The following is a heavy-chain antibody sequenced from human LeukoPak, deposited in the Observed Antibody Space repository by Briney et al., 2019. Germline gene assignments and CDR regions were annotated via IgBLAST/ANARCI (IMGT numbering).Heavy chain of an antibody. D-gene: IGHD4-17*01. CDR3: ASLVYGDYDAWFDY. V-gene: IGHV1-69*04. CDR2: IIPILGIA. J-gene: IGHJ4*02. CDR1: GGTFSSYA. Sequence: GASVKVSCKASGGTFSSYAISWVRQAPGQGLEWMGRIIPILGIANYAQKFQGRVTITADKSTSTAYMELSSLRSEDTAVYYCASLVYGDYDAWFDYWGQGTLVTVSS.